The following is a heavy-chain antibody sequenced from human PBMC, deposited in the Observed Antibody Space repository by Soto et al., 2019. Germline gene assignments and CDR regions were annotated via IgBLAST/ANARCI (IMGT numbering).Heavy chain of an antibody. D-gene: IGHD3-9*01. J-gene: IGHJ5*02. V-gene: IGHV1-18*01. CDR3: ARDGRYWAYINWFDP. CDR2: ISAYNGNT. Sequence: ASVKVSCKASGYTFTSYGISWVRQAPGEGLEWMGWISAYNGNTNYAQKLQGRVTMTTDTSTSTAYMELRSLRSDDTAVYYCARDGRYWAYINWFDPWGQRTLVTVPQ. CDR1: GYTFTSYG.